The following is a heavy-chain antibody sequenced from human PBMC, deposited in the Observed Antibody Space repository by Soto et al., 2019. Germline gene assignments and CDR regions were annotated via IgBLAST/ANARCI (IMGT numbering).Heavy chain of an antibody. CDR2: MNPNSGNT. CDR3: AMVCIMIDGVGFIFYGMDF. V-gene: IGHV1-8*01. CDR1: RYTFTSYD. J-gene: IGHJ6*02. D-gene: IGHD3-3*01. Sequence: ASVKDYCKASRYTFTSYDINWVRQATGQGLEWMGWMNPNSGNTGYAQKFQGRVTMTRNTSISTAYMELSSLRSEDTAVYYCAMVCIMIDGVGFIFYGMDFCGRGNTVTVS.